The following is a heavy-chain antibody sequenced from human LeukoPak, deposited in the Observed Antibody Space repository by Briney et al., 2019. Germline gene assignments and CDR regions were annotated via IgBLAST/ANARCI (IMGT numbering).Heavy chain of an antibody. Sequence: SGGSLRLSCAVSGVRFSTYAMTWVRQAPGKGLEWVSSITVSGGTRNYADSVKGRFTISRDNSKNTLYLQMNSLRAEDSAIYYCAKDPNGDYIGAFDNWGQGTMVTVSS. D-gene: IGHD2-8*01. CDR3: AKDPNGDYIGAFDN. CDR1: GVRFSTYA. V-gene: IGHV3-23*01. CDR2: ITVSGGTR. J-gene: IGHJ3*02.